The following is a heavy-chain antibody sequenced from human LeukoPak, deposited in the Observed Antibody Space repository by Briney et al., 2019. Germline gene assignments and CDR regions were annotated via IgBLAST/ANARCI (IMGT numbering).Heavy chain of an antibody. Sequence: ASVKVSCKASGYTFTSNGISWVRRAPGQGLEWMGWISTYNGNTKYEQKLQGRVTMTTDTSTSTAYMELRSLRSDDTAVYYCARGPEAEHNDYWGQGTLVTVSS. V-gene: IGHV1-18*01. CDR3: ARGPEAEHNDY. CDR1: GYTFTSNG. J-gene: IGHJ4*02. D-gene: IGHD1-14*01. CDR2: ISTYNGNT.